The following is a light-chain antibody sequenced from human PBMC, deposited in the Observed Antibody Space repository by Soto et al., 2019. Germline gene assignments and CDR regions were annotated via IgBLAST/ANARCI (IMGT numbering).Light chain of an antibody. CDR3: HQYNNWWT. CDR1: QSVSSN. V-gene: IGKV3-15*01. Sequence: EIVMTQSPATLSVCPGERATLSCRASQSVSSNLAWYQQKPGQAPRLLISAASTRATGIPARFSGSGSGTEVTLTISSLQSEDFAVYYCHQYNNWWTFGQGTKVEIK. J-gene: IGKJ1*01. CDR2: AAS.